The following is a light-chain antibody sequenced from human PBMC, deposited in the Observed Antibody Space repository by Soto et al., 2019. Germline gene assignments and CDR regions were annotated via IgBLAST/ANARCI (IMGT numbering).Light chain of an antibody. J-gene: IGKJ4*01. CDR2: GAS. CDR1: QGVASSY. V-gene: IGKV3-20*01. Sequence: EIVLTQSPGTLPFSPGEKATLPCRASQGVASSYLAWYQQKPGRPPRLLIYGASSRATGIPDRFSGSGSGTDFTLTITRLEPEDFAVYYCQHYRTSFGGGTKVEIK. CDR3: QHYRTS.